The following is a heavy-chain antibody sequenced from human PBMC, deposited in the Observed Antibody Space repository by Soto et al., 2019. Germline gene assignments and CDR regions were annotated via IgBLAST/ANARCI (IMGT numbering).Heavy chain of an antibody. CDR3: ASEGGTMGAGWFDT. CDR2: ISAYNGNT. D-gene: IGHD3-10*01. Sequence: QVQLVQSGAEVKKPGASVKVSCKASGYTFTSYDIRWVRQAPGQGLEWMGWISAYNGNTNYAQKLQDRVTMTTDTSTSTAYMELRSLRSDDTAVYYCASEGGTMGAGWFDTCGQGTLVTVSS. CDR1: GYTFTSYD. V-gene: IGHV1-18*01. J-gene: IGHJ5*02.